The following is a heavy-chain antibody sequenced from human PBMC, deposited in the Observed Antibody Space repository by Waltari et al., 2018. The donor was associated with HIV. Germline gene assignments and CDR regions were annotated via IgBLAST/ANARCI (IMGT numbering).Heavy chain of an antibody. CDR1: GFDFRTSA. V-gene: IGHV3-23*01. D-gene: IGHD6-19*01. CDR3: ARSGVGQWVVRSWVMDL. CDR2: ISGSGGEE. J-gene: IGHJ2*01. Sequence: EVQILESGGGLKQPGGSLRLHCVVSGFDFRTSAMSWIRQSPGKGLEWVSGISGSGGEESYADSVKGRFTMSRDNSKNTAYLQMKNLRDEDTAVYFCARSGVGQWVVRSWVMDLWGRGTPVTVSS.